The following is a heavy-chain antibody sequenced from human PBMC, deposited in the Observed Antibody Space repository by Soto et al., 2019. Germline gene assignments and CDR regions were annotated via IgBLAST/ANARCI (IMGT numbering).Heavy chain of an antibody. CDR3: ARENLMSPYFDF. CDR2: MYRGGST. CDR1: GFPVNTYY. J-gene: IGHJ4*02. V-gene: IGHV3-53*01. Sequence: GGSLRLSCAASGFPVNTYYLSLVRQAPGKGLEWVSIMYRGGSTSYADSVKGRFTISRDSSKNTLKLQMNSLRAEDTAVYYCARENLMSPYFDFWAQGTMVTVSS.